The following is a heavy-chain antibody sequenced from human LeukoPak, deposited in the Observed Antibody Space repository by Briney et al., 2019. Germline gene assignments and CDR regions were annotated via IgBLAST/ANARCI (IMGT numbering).Heavy chain of an antibody. Sequence: PGGSLRLSCAASGFTFSSYAMSWVRQAPGTGLEWVSSISSSSSYIYYADSVKGRFTISRDNAKNSLYLQMNSLRAEDTAVYYCARDQTPHSDYARVAFDIWGQGTMVTVSS. CDR2: ISSSSSYI. J-gene: IGHJ3*02. CDR1: GFTFSSYA. D-gene: IGHD5-12*01. CDR3: ARDQTPHSDYARVAFDI. V-gene: IGHV3-21*01.